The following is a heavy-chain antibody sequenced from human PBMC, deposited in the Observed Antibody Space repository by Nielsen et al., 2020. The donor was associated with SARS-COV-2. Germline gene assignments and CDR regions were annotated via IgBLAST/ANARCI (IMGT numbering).Heavy chain of an antibody. CDR2: ISYDGSNK. Sequence: GGSLRLSCAASGFTFSSYGMHWVRQAPGKGLEWVAVISYDGSNKYYADSVKGRFTISRDNSKNTLYLQMNSLRAEDTAVYYCARDLPVALDGMDVWGQGTTVTVSS. D-gene: IGHD5-12*01. J-gene: IGHJ6*02. CDR3: ARDLPVALDGMDV. CDR1: GFTFSSYG. V-gene: IGHV3-30*03.